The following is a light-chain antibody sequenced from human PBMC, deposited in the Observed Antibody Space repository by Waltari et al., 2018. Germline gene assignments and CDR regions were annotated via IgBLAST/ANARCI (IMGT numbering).Light chain of an antibody. Sequence: QLVVNKSPSASASPGASVKFTCTLSIGHTTFASAWHQQQPQKGPRYLMTVNGDGSHRKGDGIPDRFSGSSSGADRYLTVSSLQSEDEADYYCQTWGSDIVVFGGGTKLTVL. J-gene: IGLJ2*01. CDR3: QTWGSDIVV. CDR1: IGHTTFA. V-gene: IGLV4-69*01. CDR2: VNGDGSH.